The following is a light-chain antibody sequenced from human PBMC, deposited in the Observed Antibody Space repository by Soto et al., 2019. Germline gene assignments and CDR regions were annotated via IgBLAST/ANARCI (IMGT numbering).Light chain of an antibody. CDR1: STDIGAYDY. J-gene: IGLJ2*01. Sequence: QSVLAQPASVSGSPGQSITITCTGTSTDIGAYDYVSWYQQHPGNAPKLLIFDVKIRPSGTSNRFSGSKSGNTASLTISGLQTDDEADYYCASSTESGTLLFGVGTKLTVL. V-gene: IGLV2-14*03. CDR2: DVK. CDR3: ASSTESGTLL.